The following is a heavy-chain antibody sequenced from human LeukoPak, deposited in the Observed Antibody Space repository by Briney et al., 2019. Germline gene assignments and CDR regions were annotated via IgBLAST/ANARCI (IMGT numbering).Heavy chain of an antibody. V-gene: IGHV3-7*05. Sequence: GGSLSLSCAPSGFTFSSYWMLWVRHAPGGGLEWVANIKQGGSEKYYVDSVKGRFTISRDNAKNSLYLQMNSLRAEDTAVYYCARGTYSSGWYDYWGQGTLVTVSS. CDR2: IKQGGSEK. J-gene: IGHJ4*02. CDR1: GFTFSSYW. D-gene: IGHD6-19*01. CDR3: ARGTYSSGWYDY.